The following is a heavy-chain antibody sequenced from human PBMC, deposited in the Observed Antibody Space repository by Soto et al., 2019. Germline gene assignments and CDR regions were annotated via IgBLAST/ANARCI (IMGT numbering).Heavy chain of an antibody. D-gene: IGHD2-21*02. CDR2: ISYDGSNK. Sequence: QVQLVASGGGVVQPGRSLRLSCAASGFTFSSYGMHWVRQAPGKGLEWVAVISYDGSNKYYADSVKGRFTISRDNSKNTVYLQMNRLRGEDTAVYYCAKGQVTVVTPGYFHHWGQGTLVTVSS. CDR3: AKGQVTVVTPGYFHH. J-gene: IGHJ1*01. CDR1: GFTFSSYG. V-gene: IGHV3-30*18.